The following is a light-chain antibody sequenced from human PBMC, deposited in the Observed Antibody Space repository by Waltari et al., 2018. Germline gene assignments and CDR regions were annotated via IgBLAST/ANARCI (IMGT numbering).Light chain of an antibody. Sequence: DIVMTQSPDSLAVSLGERATINCKSRQSVLYSPNNKHYLAWFQQKPGQPPKLLIDWASTRESGVPDRFSGSGSVTDFTLTISSLQAEDVAIYYCQQYATTPRTFGQGTKLEIK. CDR2: WAS. CDR3: QQYATTPRT. V-gene: IGKV4-1*01. CDR1: QSVLYSPNNKHY. J-gene: IGKJ2*02.